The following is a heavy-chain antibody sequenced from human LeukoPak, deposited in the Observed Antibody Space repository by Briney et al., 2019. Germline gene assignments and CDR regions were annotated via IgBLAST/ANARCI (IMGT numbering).Heavy chain of an antibody. CDR3: ARGLLTYYYGSGSYFESWFDP. CDR1: GGSISSGSDY. V-gene: IGHV4-61*02. D-gene: IGHD3-10*01. J-gene: IGHJ5*02. Sequence: SETLSLTCTVSGGSISSGSDYWSWIRQPAGKGLEWIGRIYTSGSTNYNPSLKSRVTISVHTSKNQFPLKLSSVTAADTAVYYCARGLLTYYYGSGSYFESWFDPWGQGTLVTVSS. CDR2: IYTSGST.